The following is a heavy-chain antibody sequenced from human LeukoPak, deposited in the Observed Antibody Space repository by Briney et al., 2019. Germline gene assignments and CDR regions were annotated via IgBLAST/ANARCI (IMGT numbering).Heavy chain of an antibody. CDR2: IIPIFGTA. CDR1: GGTFSSYA. V-gene: IGHV1-69*01. CDR3: ARGQRIFGVVIIPPYYYYYGMDV. J-gene: IGHJ6*02. D-gene: IGHD3-3*01. Sequence: SVKVSCKASGGTFSSYAISWVRQAPGQGLEWMGGIIPIFGTANYAQKFQGRVTITAEESTSTAYMELSSLRSEDTAVYYCARGQRIFGVVIIPPYYYYYGMDVWGQGTTVTVSS.